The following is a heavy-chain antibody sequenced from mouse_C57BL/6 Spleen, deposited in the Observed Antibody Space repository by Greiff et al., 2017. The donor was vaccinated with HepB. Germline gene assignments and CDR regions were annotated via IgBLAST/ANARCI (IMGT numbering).Heavy chain of an antibody. CDR3: TTYYSNYEWYFDV. CDR2: IDPENGDT. CDR1: GFNIKDDY. D-gene: IGHD2-5*01. V-gene: IGHV14-4*01. J-gene: IGHJ1*03. Sequence: EVKLVESGAELVRPGASVKLSCTASGFNIKDDYMHWVKQRPEQGLEWIGWIDPENGDTEYASKFQGKATITADTSSNTAYLQLSSLTSEDTAVYYCTTYYSNYEWYFDVWGTGTTVTVSS.